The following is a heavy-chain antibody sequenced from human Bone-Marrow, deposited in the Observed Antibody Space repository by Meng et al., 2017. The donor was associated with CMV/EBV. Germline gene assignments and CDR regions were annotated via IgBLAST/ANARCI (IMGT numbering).Heavy chain of an antibody. V-gene: IGHV3-72*01. CDR3: ARSTSYCGGDCYSLFDY. J-gene: IGHJ4*02. CDR1: GFTFSDHY. CDR2: TRNKANSYTT. Sequence: SLKISCAASGFTFSDHYMDWVRQAPGKGLEWVGRTRNKANSYTTEYAASVKGRFTISRDDSKNSLYLQMNSLKTEDTAVYYCARSTSYCGGDCYSLFDYWGQGTLVTVYS. D-gene: IGHD2-21*01.